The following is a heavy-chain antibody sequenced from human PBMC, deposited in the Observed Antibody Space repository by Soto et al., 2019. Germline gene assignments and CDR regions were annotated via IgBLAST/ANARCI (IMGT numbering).Heavy chain of an antibody. D-gene: IGHD3-10*01. V-gene: IGHV3-9*01. CDR2: ISWNSGSI. Sequence: LRLSCAASGFTFDDYAMHWVRQAPGKGLEWVSGISWNSGSIGYADSVKGRFTISRDNAKNSLYLQMNSLRAEDTALYYCAKDISKNYYGSGSYFDYWGQGTLVTVSS. J-gene: IGHJ4*02. CDR1: GFTFDDYA. CDR3: AKDISKNYYGSGSYFDY.